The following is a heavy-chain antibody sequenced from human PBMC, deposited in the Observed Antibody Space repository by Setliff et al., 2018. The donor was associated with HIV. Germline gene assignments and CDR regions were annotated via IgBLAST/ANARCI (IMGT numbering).Heavy chain of an antibody. D-gene: IGHD3-22*01. CDR2: IIPIFGTT. J-gene: IGHJ4*02. Sequence: SVKVSCKASGGTFSNYGMSWVRQAPGQGLEWMGGIIPIFGTTNYAQKFRGRVTMTRDTSTSTVYMELNSLRSEDSAVYYCARGMDYYDTSGYYQYYFDYWGQGTLVTVSS. CDR3: ARGMDYYDTSGYYQYYFDY. V-gene: IGHV1-69*05. CDR1: GGTFSNYG.